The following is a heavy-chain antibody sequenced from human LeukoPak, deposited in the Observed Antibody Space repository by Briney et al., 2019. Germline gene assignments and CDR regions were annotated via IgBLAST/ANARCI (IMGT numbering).Heavy chain of an antibody. Sequence: GGSLRLSCAASGFTFSSYAMSWVRPAPGKGLDWVSGISGTGGNTYYTDSVKGRFTISRDNSKNTLYLKMNSLRAEDTAVFYCAKDREYSGSYRPGPTRYYYGMDVWGQGTTVTVS. CDR3: AKDREYSGSYRPGPTRYYYGMDV. CDR2: ISGTGGNT. J-gene: IGHJ6*02. D-gene: IGHD1-26*01. V-gene: IGHV3-23*01. CDR1: GFTFSSYA.